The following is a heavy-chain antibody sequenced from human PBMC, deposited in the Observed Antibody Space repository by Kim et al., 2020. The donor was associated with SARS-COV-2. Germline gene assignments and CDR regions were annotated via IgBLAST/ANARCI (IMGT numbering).Heavy chain of an antibody. CDR3: ARLSAIAVAGFFDY. D-gene: IGHD6-19*01. J-gene: IGHJ4*02. Sequence: ADSVKGRFTISRDNSKNTLYLQMNSLRAEDTAVYYCARLSAIAVAGFFDYWGQGTLVTVSS. V-gene: IGHV3-53*01.